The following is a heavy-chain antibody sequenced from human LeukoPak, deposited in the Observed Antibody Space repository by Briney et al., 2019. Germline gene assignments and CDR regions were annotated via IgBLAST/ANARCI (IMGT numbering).Heavy chain of an antibody. CDR1: DGSISSYY. CDR3: ARHGGSGSYYVNFQH. CDR2: IYYSGST. Sequence: PSETLSLTCTVSDGSISSYYWSWIRQPPGKGLEWNGYIYYSGSTNYNPSLKSRVTISVDTSKNQFSLKLSSVTAADTAVYYCARHGGSGSYYVNFQHWGQGTLVTVSS. D-gene: IGHD1-26*01. V-gene: IGHV4-59*08. J-gene: IGHJ1*01.